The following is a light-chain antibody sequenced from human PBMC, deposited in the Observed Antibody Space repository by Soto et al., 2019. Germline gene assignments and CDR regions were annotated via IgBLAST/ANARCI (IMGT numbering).Light chain of an antibody. CDR1: SSDIGFYNY. J-gene: IGLJ2*01. CDR3: SSYSSGNTIVV. CDR2: EFS. V-gene: IGLV2-14*01. Sequence: QSVLSQPASVSGSPGQSITISCTGTSSDIGFYNYVSWYQHLPGKAPRLMIYEFSNRPSGVSDRFSGSKSGNTASLTISWLQAEDEADYYCSSYSSGNTIVVFGGGTKLTVL.